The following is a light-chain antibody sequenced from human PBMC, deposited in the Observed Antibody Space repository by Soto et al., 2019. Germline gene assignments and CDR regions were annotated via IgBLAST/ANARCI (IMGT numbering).Light chain of an antibody. CDR3: QQYYGAWT. CDR1: RSLNGW. J-gene: IGKJ1*01. V-gene: IGKV1-5*03. CDR2: QVS. Sequence: DFQMTQSPSTLSASVGDRVTISCRASRSLNGWLAWYQQKPGKAPKLLIYQVSTLETGVPSRFTRSGSRTEFSLIINRLQLDDSATYYCQQYYGAWTFGQGTKVEI.